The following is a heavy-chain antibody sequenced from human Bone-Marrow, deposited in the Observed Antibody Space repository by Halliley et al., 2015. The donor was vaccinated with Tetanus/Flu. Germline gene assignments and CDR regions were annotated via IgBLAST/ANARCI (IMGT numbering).Heavy chain of an antibody. J-gene: IGHJ4*02. CDR3: ATLDYDFSPLDY. CDR2: IDPSDSYI. CDR1: GYRFTDYW. V-gene: IGHV5-10-1*01. D-gene: IGHD3-3*01. Sequence: QLVQSGAEVKKPGESLRISCEGSGYRFTDYWITWVRQMPGKGLEWMGKIDPSDSYIKYSPPFQGHVTISADKSISTAYLQWPSLKASDTAMYYCATLDYDFSPLDYWGQGTLVTVSS.